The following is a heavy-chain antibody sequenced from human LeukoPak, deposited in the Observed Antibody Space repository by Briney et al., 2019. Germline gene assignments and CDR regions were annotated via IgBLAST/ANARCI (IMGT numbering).Heavy chain of an antibody. CDR1: GGTFSNYG. D-gene: IGHD3-16*01. CDR2: IIPIFGTT. Sequence: RGASVTVSCKASGGTFSNYGISWVRQAPGQGLEWMGGIIPIFGTTNYARKFQGRLTITADESTSAASLDLSSLTSEDTAVYYCATDDGGTVRGAMLEIWGQGTLVTVSS. CDR3: ATDDGGTVRGAMLEI. J-gene: IGHJ4*02. V-gene: IGHV1-69*13.